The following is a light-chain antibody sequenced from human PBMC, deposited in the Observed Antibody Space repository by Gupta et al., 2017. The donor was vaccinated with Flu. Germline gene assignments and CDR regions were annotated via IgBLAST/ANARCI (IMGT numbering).Light chain of an antibody. CDR2: AAS. CDR1: QNITKF. CDR3: QQRDSMPST. J-gene: IGKJ2*01. V-gene: IGKV1-39*01. Sequence: LSSSVGDIVTITCRASQNITKFFNWFQQKPGKAPKLLIYAASKLQSGVPSRFTASGSGTDFTLTINSRQPEDFATYYCQQRDSMPSTFGQGTKLEIK.